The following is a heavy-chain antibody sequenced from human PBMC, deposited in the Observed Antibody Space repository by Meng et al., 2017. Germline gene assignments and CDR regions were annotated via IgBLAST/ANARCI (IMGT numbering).Heavy chain of an antibody. D-gene: IGHD5-12*01. CDR2: INPNGGGT. Sequence: VPRVELGAEVKKPGASVKVSCKASGYTFTGYYMQWVRQAPGQGLEWMGRINPNGGGTNYAQKFQGRVTMTRDTSISTAYMELSRLISDDTAVYYCARDSATGDFWGQGTLVTVSS. CDR3: ARDSATGDF. J-gene: IGHJ4*02. V-gene: IGHV1-2*06. CDR1: GYTFTGYY.